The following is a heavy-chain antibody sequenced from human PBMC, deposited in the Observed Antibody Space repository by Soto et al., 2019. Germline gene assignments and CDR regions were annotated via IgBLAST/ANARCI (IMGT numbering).Heavy chain of an antibody. CDR2: IYYSGST. J-gene: IGHJ5*02. D-gene: IGHD2-2*02. CDR3: ARVTSMGRGIVVVPAAILNWFDP. Sequence: SETLSLTCTVSGGSISSSSYYWGWIRQPPGKGLEWIGSIYYSGSTYYNPSLKSRVTISVDTSKNQFSLKLSSVTAADTAVYYCARVTSMGRGIVVVPAAILNWFDPWGQGTLVTVSS. CDR1: GGSISSSSYY. V-gene: IGHV4-39*01.